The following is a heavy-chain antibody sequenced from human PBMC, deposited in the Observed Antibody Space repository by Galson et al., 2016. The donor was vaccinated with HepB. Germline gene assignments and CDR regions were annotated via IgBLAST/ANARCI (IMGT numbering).Heavy chain of an antibody. CDR1: GGSISGNY. V-gene: IGHV4-59*01. CDR3: AAYGDYGSLDY. D-gene: IGHD4-17*01. CDR2: IYYSGST. J-gene: IGHJ4*02. Sequence: SETLSLTCTVSGGSISGNYWSWIRQPPGKGLEWIGYIYYSGSTHYNPSLKSRVTISVDTPTNQFSLNLSSVTAADTAVYYCAAYGDYGSLDYWGQGTLVTVSS.